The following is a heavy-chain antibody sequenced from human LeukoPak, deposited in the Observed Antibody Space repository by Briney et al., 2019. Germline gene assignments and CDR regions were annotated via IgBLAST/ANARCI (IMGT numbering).Heavy chain of an antibody. J-gene: IGHJ3*02. V-gene: IGHV4-39*07. CDR3: TKSDGYGLIRI. CDR2: IYYTGNT. CDR1: GDSIIGYY. Sequence: SETLSLTCSVSGDSIIGYYWGWIRQPPRKGLEWIGNIYYTGNTYYNSSLKSRVTISLDTSKNQFSLKVISMTAADTAAYYCTKSDGYGLIRICGRGTMVTVSS. D-gene: IGHD3-10*01.